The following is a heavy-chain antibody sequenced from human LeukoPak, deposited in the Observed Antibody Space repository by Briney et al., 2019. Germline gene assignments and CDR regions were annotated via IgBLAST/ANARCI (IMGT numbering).Heavy chain of an antibody. V-gene: IGHV4-31*03. CDR1: GGSISSGGYY. CDR3: ARGCSTTSCYMRADNAFDI. D-gene: IGHD2-2*01. CDR2: IYYSGST. Sequence: SQTLSLTCTVSGGSISSGGYYWSWIRPHPGKGLEWIGYIYYSGSTYHNPSLKSRVTISIDTSKNQFSLKLSSVTAADTAVYYCARGCSTTSCYMRADNAFDIWGQGTMVTVSS. J-gene: IGHJ3*02.